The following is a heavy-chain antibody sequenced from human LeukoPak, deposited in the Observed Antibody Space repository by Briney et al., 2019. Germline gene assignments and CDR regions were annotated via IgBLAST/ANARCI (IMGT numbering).Heavy chain of an antibody. D-gene: IGHD1/OR15-1a*01. CDR3: AKINNNDTY. CDR1: GFTFTTFG. CDR2: ISPDGNLE. V-gene: IGHV3-30*18. J-gene: IGHJ4*01. Sequence: GGSLRLSCAASGFTFTTFGIHWVRQAPGKGLEWVAAISPDGNLEYYTDSVQGRFTVSRDNSKNMIYLQMNSLRGEDSALYYCAKINNNDTYGGHEPLVTVS.